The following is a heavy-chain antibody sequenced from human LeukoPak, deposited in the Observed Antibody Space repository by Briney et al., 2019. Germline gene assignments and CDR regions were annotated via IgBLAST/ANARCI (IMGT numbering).Heavy chain of an antibody. Sequence: GGSLRLSCAASGFTFSSYAMSWVRQAPGKGLEWVSAISGSGGSTYYADSVKGRFTISRDNSKNTLYLQMNSLRAEDTAVYYCAKDLSREYNWNPVVYWGQGTLVTVSS. D-gene: IGHD1-20*01. J-gene: IGHJ4*02. CDR2: ISGSGGST. V-gene: IGHV3-23*01. CDR3: AKDLSREYNWNPVVY. CDR1: GFTFSSYA.